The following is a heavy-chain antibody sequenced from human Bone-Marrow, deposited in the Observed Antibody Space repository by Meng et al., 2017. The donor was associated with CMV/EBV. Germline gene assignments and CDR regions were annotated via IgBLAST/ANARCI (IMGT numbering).Heavy chain of an antibody. D-gene: IGHD1-26*01. CDR1: GFTFSNAW. CDR3: TTDSWEWFDP. CDR2: IKSKTDGGTT. J-gene: IGHJ5*02. Sequence: GESLKISCAASGFTFSNAWMSWVRQAPGKGLEWVGRIKSKTDGGTTDYAAPVKGRFTISRDDSKNTLYLQMNSLKTEDTAVYYCTTDSWEWFDPWGQGTLVSASS. V-gene: IGHV3-15*01.